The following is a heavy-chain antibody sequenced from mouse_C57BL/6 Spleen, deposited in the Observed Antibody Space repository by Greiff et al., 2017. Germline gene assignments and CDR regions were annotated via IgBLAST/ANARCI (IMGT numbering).Heavy chain of an antibody. D-gene: IGHD1-1*01. CDR2: IDPSDSYT. CDR3: ARPGYGSIHWYVDV. CDR1: GYTFTSYW. V-gene: IGHV1-59*01. Sequence: QVQLKESGAELVRPGTSVKLSCKASGYTFTSYWMHWVKQRPGQGLEWIGVIDPSDSYTNYNQKFKGKATLTVDTAYSTAYMQLSSLTSEDSAVYYCARPGYGSIHWYVDVWGTGATVTVAS. J-gene: IGHJ1*03.